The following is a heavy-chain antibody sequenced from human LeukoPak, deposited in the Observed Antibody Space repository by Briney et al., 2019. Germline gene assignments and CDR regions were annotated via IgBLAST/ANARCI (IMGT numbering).Heavy chain of an antibody. CDR2: ISYDGSNK. D-gene: IGHD6-19*01. CDR1: GFTFSSYA. CDR3: ASPAVAGGGDYFDY. V-gene: IGHV3-30-3*01. Sequence: GGSLRLTCAASGFTFSSYAMHWVRQAPGKGLEWVAVISYDGSNKYYADSVKGRFTISRDNSKNTLYLQMNSLRAEDTAVYYCASPAVAGGGDYFDYWGQGTLVTVSS. J-gene: IGHJ4*02.